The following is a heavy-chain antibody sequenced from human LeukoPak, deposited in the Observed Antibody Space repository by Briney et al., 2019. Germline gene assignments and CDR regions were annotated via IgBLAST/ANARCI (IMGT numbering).Heavy chain of an antibody. CDR2: ISGSGGST. J-gene: IGHJ4*02. V-gene: IGHV3-23*01. CDR1: GFTFSSYA. D-gene: IGHD3-22*01. CDR3: AKDYYDSSGYYSRLLFDY. Sequence: GGSLRLSCAASGFTFSSYAMSWVPQAPGKGLEWVSAISGSGGSTYSADSVKGRFTISRDNSKNTLYLQMNSLRAEDTAVYYCAKDYYDSSGYYSRLLFDYWGQGTLVTVSS.